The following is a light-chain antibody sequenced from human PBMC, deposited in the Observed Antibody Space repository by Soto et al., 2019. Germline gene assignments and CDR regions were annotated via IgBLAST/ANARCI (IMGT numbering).Light chain of an antibody. J-gene: IGKJ2*01. CDR2: LDS. Sequence: DIVLTQSPLTLPVSLGEPASISCRASRRLLQSNGYNYMDWFLQKPGQSPQLLVYLDSNRASGVPGRFSGSGSGTDFTLKISRVEAEDVGVYYCMQSLQPPITFGQGTRLEI. CDR1: RRLLQSNGYNY. V-gene: IGKV2-28*01. CDR3: MQSLQPPIT.